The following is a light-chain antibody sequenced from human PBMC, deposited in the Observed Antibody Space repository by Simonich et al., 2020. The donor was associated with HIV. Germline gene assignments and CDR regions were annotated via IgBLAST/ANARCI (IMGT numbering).Light chain of an antibody. V-gene: IGLV2-14*01. CDR1: SSDVGGYNF. CDR2: DVS. J-gene: IGLJ2*01. Sequence: QSALPQPASVSGSPGQSITLSCTGTSSDVGGYNFVSWYQQHPGKAPKLMFYDVSKRPSWVSNRFSAAKSGNTASLTISGLQAKDEADYYCSSYTGSNTVVFGGGTKLTVL. CDR3: SSYTGSNTVV.